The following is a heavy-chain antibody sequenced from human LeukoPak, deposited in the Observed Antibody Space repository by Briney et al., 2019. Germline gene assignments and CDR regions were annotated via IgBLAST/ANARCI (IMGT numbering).Heavy chain of an antibody. J-gene: IGHJ5*02. Sequence: PSETLSLTCSVSGGSISSDYWSWIRQPPGKGLEWIGHIYYSGTTNYNPSLKSRVTISVDTSSNHVSLRLTSVTATDTAVYFCARRGSSGRYGGWFDPWGPGTLVTVS. CDR2: IYYSGTT. D-gene: IGHD6-19*01. CDR3: ARRGSSGRYGGWFDP. CDR1: GGSISSDY. V-gene: IGHV4-59*08.